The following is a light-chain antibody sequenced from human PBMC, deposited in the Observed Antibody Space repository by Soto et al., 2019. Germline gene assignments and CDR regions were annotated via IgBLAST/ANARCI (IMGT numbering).Light chain of an antibody. CDR2: SNN. Sequence: QLVLTQPPSASGTPGQRVTISCSGGISNIGSNTVNWYQQLPGTAPKLLIYSNNQRPSGVPDRFSGSKSGTSASLAISGLQSEDEADYYYAAWDDSLNGVVFGGGTKLTVL. CDR3: AAWDDSLNGVV. CDR1: ISNIGSNT. V-gene: IGLV1-44*01. J-gene: IGLJ2*01.